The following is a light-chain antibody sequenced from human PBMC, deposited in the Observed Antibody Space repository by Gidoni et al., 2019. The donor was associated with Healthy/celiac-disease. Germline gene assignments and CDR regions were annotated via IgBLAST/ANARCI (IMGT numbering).Light chain of an antibody. V-gene: IGLV3-25*03. CDR2: NDS. CDR1: ALPKQY. Sequence: SYALTPPPAVPVSPGQTARITCSGDALPKQYAYWYHQKPGQAPVLVIYNDSARPSGIPERFSGSSSGTTVTLTISGVQAEDEADYCCQSADSSGTYPVVFGGGTKLTVL. J-gene: IGLJ2*01. CDR3: QSADSSGTYPVV.